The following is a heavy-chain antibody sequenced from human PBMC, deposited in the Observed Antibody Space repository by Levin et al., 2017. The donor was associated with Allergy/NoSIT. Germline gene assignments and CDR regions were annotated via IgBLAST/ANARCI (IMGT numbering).Heavy chain of an antibody. CDR3: ARDLHGDYVRYWYFDL. Sequence: SETLSLTCTVSGGSISSYYWSWIRQPPGKGLEWIGYIYYSGSTNYNPSLKSRVTISVDTSKNQFSLKLSSVTAADTAVYYCARDLHGDYVRYWYFDLWGRGTLVTVSS. CDR2: IYYSGST. J-gene: IGHJ2*01. V-gene: IGHV4-59*01. D-gene: IGHD4-17*01. CDR1: GGSISSYY.